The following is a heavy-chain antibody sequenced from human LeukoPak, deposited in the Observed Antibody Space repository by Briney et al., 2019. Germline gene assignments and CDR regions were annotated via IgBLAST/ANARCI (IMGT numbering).Heavy chain of an antibody. D-gene: IGHD3-22*01. CDR1: GGSFSGYY. Sequence: SETLSLTCAVYGGSFSGYYWSWIRQPPGKGLEWIGEINHSGSTNYNPSLKSRVTISVDTSKNQFSLKLSSVTAADTAVYYCARGPPYYYDSSGYYANCGQGTLVTVSS. J-gene: IGHJ4*02. CDR3: ARGPPYYYDSSGYYAN. V-gene: IGHV4-34*01. CDR2: INHSGST.